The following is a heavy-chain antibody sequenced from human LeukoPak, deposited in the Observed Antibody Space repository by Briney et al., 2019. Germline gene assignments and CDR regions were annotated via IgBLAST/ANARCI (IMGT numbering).Heavy chain of an antibody. D-gene: IGHD2-15*01. V-gene: IGHV3-23*01. Sequence: AGGSLRLSCAASGFTFSSYAMSWVRQAPGKGLEWVSAISGSGGSTYYADSVKGRFTISRDNSKNTLYLQMNSLRAEDTAVYYCAKDFPYCSGGSCYSDDAFDIWGQGTMVTVSS. CDR3: AKDFPYCSGGSCYSDDAFDI. CDR1: GFTFSSYA. CDR2: ISGSGGST. J-gene: IGHJ3*02.